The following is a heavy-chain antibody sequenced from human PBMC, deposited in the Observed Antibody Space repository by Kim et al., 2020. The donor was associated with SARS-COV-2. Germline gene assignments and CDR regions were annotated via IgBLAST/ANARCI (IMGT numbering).Heavy chain of an antibody. CDR2: MDIRGSSI. CDR1: GFTVSRDD. CDR3: ARDDYGGNSFVDALDI. Sequence: GGSLRLSCAASGFTVSRDDMSWVHQAPGKGRERFAEMDIRGSSIYYADSVKGRFTMYRDNAKNSLYLQINSLRAEDTAIYYCARDDYGGNSFVDALDIWGQGTMVTVSS. J-gene: IGHJ3*02. V-gene: IGHV3-48*03. D-gene: IGHD4-17*01.